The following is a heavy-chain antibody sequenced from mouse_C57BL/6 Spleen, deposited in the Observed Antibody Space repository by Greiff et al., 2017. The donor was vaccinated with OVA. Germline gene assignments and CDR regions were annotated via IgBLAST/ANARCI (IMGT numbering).Heavy chain of an antibody. CDR2: ISSGSSTI. Sequence: EVKLMESGGGLVKPGGSLKLSCAASGFTFSDYGMHWVRQAPEKGLEWVAYISSGSSTIYYADTVKGRFTISRDNAKNTLFLQMTSLRSEDTAMYYCARKSDYDGDAMDYWGQGTSVTVSS. D-gene: IGHD2-4*01. J-gene: IGHJ4*01. CDR1: GFTFSDYG. V-gene: IGHV5-17*01. CDR3: ARKSDYDGDAMDY.